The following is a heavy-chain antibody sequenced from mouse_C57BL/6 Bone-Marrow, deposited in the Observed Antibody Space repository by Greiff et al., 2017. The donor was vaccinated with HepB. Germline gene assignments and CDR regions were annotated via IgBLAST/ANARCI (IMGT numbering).Heavy chain of an antibody. CDR3: AGDAAATVPFAY. CDR2: SRNKANDYTT. D-gene: IGHD1-1*01. CDR1: GFTFSDFY. J-gene: IGHJ3*01. Sequence: EVKVVESGGGLVQSGRSLRLSCATSGFTFSDFYMEWVRQAPGKGLEWIAASRNKANDYTTEYSASVKGRFIVSRDTSQSILYLQMNALRAEDTAIYYCAGDAAATVPFAYCGRGARITVSA. V-gene: IGHV7-1*01.